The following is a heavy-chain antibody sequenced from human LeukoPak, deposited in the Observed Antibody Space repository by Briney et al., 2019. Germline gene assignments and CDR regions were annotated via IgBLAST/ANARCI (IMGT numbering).Heavy chain of an antibody. V-gene: IGHV5-51*01. CDR1: GYTFSSYW. CDR2: IFIGDSDT. J-gene: IGHJ4*02. CDR3: AKSDGYNYDY. Sequence: GESLKISRKGSGYTFSSYWIGWVRQMPGKGLEWMGIIFIGDSDTRYSPSFEGQVTISADKSISTAFLQWSSLKASDTAVYYCAKSDGYNYDYWGQGTLVTVSS. D-gene: IGHD5-24*01.